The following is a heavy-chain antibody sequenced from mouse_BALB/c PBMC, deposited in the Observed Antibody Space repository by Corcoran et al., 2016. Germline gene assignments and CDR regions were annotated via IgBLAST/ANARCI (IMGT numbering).Heavy chain of an antibody. D-gene: IGHD2-1*01. CDR1: GYTFSSYW. CDR3: ARFYGNCGMDY. Sequence: QVQLQQSGAELMKPGASVKISCKATGYTFSSYWIAWVKQRPGHGLEWIGEILPGSGSTNYNEKFKGKATFTADTSSNTAYMQLSSLTSEDSAVYYCARFYGNCGMDYWGQGTSVTVSS. J-gene: IGHJ4*01. V-gene: IGHV1-9*01. CDR2: ILPGSGST.